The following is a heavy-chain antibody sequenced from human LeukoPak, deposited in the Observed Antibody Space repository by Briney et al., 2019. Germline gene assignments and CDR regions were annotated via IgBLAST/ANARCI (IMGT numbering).Heavy chain of an antibody. CDR2: IYYSGST. J-gene: IGHJ6*02. D-gene: IGHD5-24*01. CDR1: GASISSYY. V-gene: IGHV4-30-4*08. CDR3: ARVREGPPRGYYYYGMDV. Sequence: SETLSLTCTVSGASISSYYWSWIRQPPGKGLEWIGYIYYSGSTYYNPSLKSRVTISVDTSKNQFSLKLSSVTAADTAVYYCARVREGPPRGYYYYGMDVWGQGTTVTVSS.